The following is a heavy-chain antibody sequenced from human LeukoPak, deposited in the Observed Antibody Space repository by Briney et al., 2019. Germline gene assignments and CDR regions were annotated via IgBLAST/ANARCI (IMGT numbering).Heavy chain of an antibody. V-gene: IGHV7-4-1*02. CDR1: GYTFTSYA. D-gene: IGHD3-3*01. CDR2: INTNTGNP. CDR3: ARGAYDFWSGPEGDYFDY. J-gene: IGHJ4*02. Sequence: ASVKVSCKASGYTFTSYAMNWVRQAPGQGLEWMGWINTNTGNPTYAQGFTGRFVFSLDTSVSTAYLQISSLKAEDTAVYYCARGAYDFWSGPEGDYFDYWGQGTLVTVSS.